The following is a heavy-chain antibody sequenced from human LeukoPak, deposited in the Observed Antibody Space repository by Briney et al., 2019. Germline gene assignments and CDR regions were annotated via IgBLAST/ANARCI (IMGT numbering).Heavy chain of an antibody. D-gene: IGHD4-17*01. Sequence: SETLSLTCTVSGGSTNDYYWTWIRQAPGKELEWIGYISNSGTTDYNPSLKSRVTMSVDTSKNEFSLKLTSVTAADTAMYYCARVVRGAVTSNWFDPWGQGTLVTVSS. CDR3: ARVVRGAVTSNWFDP. J-gene: IGHJ5*02. V-gene: IGHV4-59*01. CDR2: ISNSGTT. CDR1: GGSTNDYY.